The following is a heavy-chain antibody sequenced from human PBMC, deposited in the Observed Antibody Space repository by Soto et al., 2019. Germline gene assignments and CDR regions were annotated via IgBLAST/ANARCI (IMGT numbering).Heavy chain of an antibody. Sequence: ETLSLTCTVSGGSINSYYWGWIRQPPGKGLEWIGQIYYTGSTNYNPSLKSRVTISVDRSKNQFSLRLSSVTAADTAVYYCVREVEATALHHFDYWGQGTQVTVSS. V-gene: IGHV4-59*08. D-gene: IGHD2-15*01. CDR3: VREVEATALHHFDY. CDR2: IYYTGST. J-gene: IGHJ4*02. CDR1: GGSINSYY.